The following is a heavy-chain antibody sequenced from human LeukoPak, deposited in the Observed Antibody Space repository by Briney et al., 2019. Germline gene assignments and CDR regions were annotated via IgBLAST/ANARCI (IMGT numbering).Heavy chain of an antibody. CDR1: GGSISSYY. CDR2: IYYSGST. CDR3: ARAMLVVDGAFDI. V-gene: IGHV4-59*01. Sequence: SETLSLTCTASGGSISSYYWSWIRQPPGKGLEWIGYIYYSGSTDYNPSLKSRVTISVDTSKNQFSLKLSSVTAADTAVYYCARAMLVVDGAFDIWGQGTMVTVSS. J-gene: IGHJ3*02. D-gene: IGHD3-22*01.